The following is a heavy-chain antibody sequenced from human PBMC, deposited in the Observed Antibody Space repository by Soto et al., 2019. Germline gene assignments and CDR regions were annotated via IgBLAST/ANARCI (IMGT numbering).Heavy chain of an antibody. CDR2: INSNGDSM. J-gene: IGHJ6*04. CDR1: GFTINNYA. CDR3: GRDLAEPVSALDV. Sequence: EVQLVESGGGLVQPGGSLRLSCAASGFTINNYAMYWVRQAPGKGLEYVSGINSNGDSMFYANSVKGRFTVSRDISKSTLDLHMGRLRVEDTAVYYCGRDLAEPVSALDVWGKGTTVTVSS. V-gene: IGHV3-64*01.